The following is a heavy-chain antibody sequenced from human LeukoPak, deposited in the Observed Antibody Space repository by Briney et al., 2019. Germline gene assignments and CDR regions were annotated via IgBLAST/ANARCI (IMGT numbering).Heavy chain of an antibody. D-gene: IGHD3-10*01. CDR2: ISSSSSTI. Sequence: GGSLRLSCAASGFTFSSYSMNWVRQAPGKGLEWVSYISSSSSTIYYADSVKGRFTISRDNAKNSLYLQMNSLRAEDTAVYYCVSCKGTSRSPADFWGQGTLVTVSS. V-gene: IGHV3-48*01. J-gene: IGHJ4*02. CDR3: VSCKGTSRSPADF. CDR1: GFTFSSYS.